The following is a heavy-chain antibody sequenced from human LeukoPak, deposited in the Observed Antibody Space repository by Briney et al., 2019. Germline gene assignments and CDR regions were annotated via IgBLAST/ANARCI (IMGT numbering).Heavy chain of an antibody. V-gene: IGHV3-7*01. D-gene: IGHD3-3*01. J-gene: IGHJ4*02. CDR3: ARELSPFGVVLFDY. Sequence: PGGSLRLSCAASGFTFSSYWMSWVRQAPGKGLEWVANIKQDGSEKYYVDSVKGRFTISRDNAKNSLYLQMNSLRAEDTAVYYCARELSPFGVVLFDYWGQGTLVTVSS. CDR1: GFTFSSYW. CDR2: IKQDGSEK.